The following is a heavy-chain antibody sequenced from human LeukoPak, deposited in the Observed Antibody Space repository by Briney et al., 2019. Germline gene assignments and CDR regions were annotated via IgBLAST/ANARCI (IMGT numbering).Heavy chain of an antibody. CDR2: INPDGSRI. V-gene: IGHV3-7*01. J-gene: IGHJ3*02. CDR1: GFTFSTSW. Sequence: PGGTLRLSCAASGFTFSTSWMTWVRQAPGKGLDWLGNINPDGSRINYVDSVKGRFTFSRDNAKNSLFLQMNSLRAEDTAVFYCARDSGYNAFDIWGQGTMVTVSS. CDR3: ARDSGYNAFDI. D-gene: IGHD5-12*01.